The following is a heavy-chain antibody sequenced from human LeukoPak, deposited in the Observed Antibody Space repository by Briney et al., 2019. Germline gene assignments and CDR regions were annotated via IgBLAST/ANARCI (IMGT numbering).Heavy chain of an antibody. J-gene: IGHJ4*02. Sequence: PSETLSLTCAVSGGSISSGGYSWRWLRQPPGTGLELIGHIWYSKSTYYNPSLKSRVTISVDTSKNQFSLKLSSVTAADTAVYYCARADDWTPGFDSWGQGTLVTVSS. CDR2: IWYSKST. D-gene: IGHD3-9*01. CDR3: ARADDWTPGFDS. V-gene: IGHV4-30-4*07. CDR1: GGSISSGGYS.